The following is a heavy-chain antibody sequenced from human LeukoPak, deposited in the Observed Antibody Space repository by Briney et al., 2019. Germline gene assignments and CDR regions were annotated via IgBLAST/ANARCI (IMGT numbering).Heavy chain of an antibody. CDR2: IYYSGST. V-gene: IGHV4-59*01. CDR3: ARAWPYDSSGYFDAFDI. D-gene: IGHD3-22*01. Sequence: SETLSLTCTVSGGSISSYYWSWIRQPPGKGLEWVGYIYYSGSTNYNPSLKSRVTISVDTSKNQFSLKLSSVTAADTAVHYCARAWPYDSSGYFDAFDIWGQGTMVTVSS. CDR1: GGSISSYY. J-gene: IGHJ3*02.